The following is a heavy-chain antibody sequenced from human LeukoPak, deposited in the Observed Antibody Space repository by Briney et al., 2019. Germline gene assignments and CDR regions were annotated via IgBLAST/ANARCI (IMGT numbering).Heavy chain of an antibody. CDR1: GYTFTSYY. J-gene: IGHJ5*02. CDR2: INPSGGST. D-gene: IGHD5-12*01. Sequence: ASVKVSCKASGYTFTSYYMHWVRQAPGQGLEWMGIINPSGGSTSYAQKFQGRVTMTRDTSTSTVYMELSSLRSEDTAVYHCARDSRLEGGFDPWGQGTLVTVSS. CDR3: ARDSRLEGGFDP. V-gene: IGHV1-46*01.